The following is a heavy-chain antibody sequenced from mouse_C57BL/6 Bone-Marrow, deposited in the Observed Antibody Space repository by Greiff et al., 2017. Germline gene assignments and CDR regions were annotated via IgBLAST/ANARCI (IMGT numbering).Heavy chain of an antibody. CDR3: ARGQLRYYFDY. D-gene: IGHD3-2*02. CDR1: GYTFTSYW. J-gene: IGHJ2*01. CDR2: IDPSDSYT. V-gene: IGHV1-59*01. Sequence: QVQLQQPGAELVRPGTSVQLSCKASGYTFTSYWMHWVKPRPGQGLEWIGVIDPSDSYTNYNQKFKGKATFTVDTSSSTAYMQLSSLTSEDSAVYYCARGQLRYYFDYGGQGTTHTVSS.